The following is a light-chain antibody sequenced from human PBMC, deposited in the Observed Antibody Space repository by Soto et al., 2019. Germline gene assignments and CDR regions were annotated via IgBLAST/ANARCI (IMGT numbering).Light chain of an antibody. CDR1: QSVSSY. V-gene: IGKV3-11*01. CDR2: EAS. CDR3: QQRRT. J-gene: IGKJ2*01. Sequence: EIVLTQSPATLSLSPGERATLSCRASQSVSSYLVWYQQKPGQAPRLLIYEASNRATSIPARFSGSGSGTDFTLTISSLEPEDFAVYYCQQRRTFGQGTKLEIK.